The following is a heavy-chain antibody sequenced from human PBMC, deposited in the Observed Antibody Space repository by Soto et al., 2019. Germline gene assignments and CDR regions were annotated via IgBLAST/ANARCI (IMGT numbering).Heavy chain of an antibody. CDR2: VYFSGNT. CDR3: GSVRHRGQDPS. V-gene: IGHV4-59*01. Sequence: SETLSLTCTVSGGSLSSYYWTWIRQSPGKGLEWIGYVYFSGNTNYNPSLKSRVTISIDTSKNQFSLRLASVTAADTAFYYCGSVRHRGQDPSRAQGTPDTVSS. D-gene: IGHD6-25*01. CDR1: GGSLSSYY. J-gene: IGHJ4*02.